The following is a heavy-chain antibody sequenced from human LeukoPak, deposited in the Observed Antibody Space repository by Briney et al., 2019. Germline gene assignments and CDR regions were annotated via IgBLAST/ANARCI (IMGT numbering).Heavy chain of an antibody. CDR3: ARVGAVAGTLDS. CDR2: IKSDGMTT. Sequence: GGSLRLSCAASGFPFNSYWMHWDRHAPGKGLVWVSRIKSDGMTTNYADSVKGRFTISRDNAKNTLYLQMNSLGAEDTAVYYCARVGAVAGTLDSWGQGTQVTVSS. J-gene: IGHJ4*02. CDR1: GFPFNSYW. V-gene: IGHV3-74*01. D-gene: IGHD6-19*01.